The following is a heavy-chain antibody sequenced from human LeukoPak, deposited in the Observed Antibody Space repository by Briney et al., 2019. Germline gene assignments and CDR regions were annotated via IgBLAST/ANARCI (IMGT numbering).Heavy chain of an antibody. CDR1: GFTFSSYA. Sequence: GGSLRLSCAASGFTFSSYAMSWVRQAPGKGLEWVSAISGSGGSTYYADSVKGRFTISRDNSKNTLYLQMNSLRAEDTAVYYCAKDPISNNTAARPVDYWGQGTLVTVSS. CDR2: ISGSGGST. D-gene: IGHD6-6*01. J-gene: IGHJ4*02. V-gene: IGHV3-23*01. CDR3: AKDPISNNTAARPVDY.